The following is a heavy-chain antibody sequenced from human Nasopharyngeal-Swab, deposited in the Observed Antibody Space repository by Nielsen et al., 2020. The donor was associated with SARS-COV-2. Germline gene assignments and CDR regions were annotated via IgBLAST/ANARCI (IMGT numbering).Heavy chain of an antibody. CDR2: INPSGGST. D-gene: IGHD4-17*01. V-gene: IGHV1-46*01. Sequence: ASVRVSCKASGYTFTSYYMHWVRQATGQGLEWMGIINPSGGSTSYAQKFQGRVTMTRDTSTSTVYMELSSLRSEDTAVYYCARAEMRTTVTTYWNYWGQGTRVTVSS. J-gene: IGHJ4*02. CDR3: ARAEMRTTVTTYWNY. CDR1: GYTFTSYY.